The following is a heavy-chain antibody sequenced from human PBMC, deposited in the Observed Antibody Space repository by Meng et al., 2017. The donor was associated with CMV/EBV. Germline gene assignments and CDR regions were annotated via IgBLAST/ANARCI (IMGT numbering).Heavy chain of an antibody. CDR2: IYYSGST. CDR3: ARLDGDGGQDY. J-gene: IGHJ4*02. CDR1: GGSISSSSYY. Sequence: EALSLTFTVSGGSISSSSYYWGWIRQPPGKGLEWIGSIYYSGSTYYNPSLKSRVTISVDTSKNQFSLKLSSVTAADTAVYYCARLDGDGGQDYWGQGTLVTVSS. V-gene: IGHV4-39*01. D-gene: IGHD5-24*01.